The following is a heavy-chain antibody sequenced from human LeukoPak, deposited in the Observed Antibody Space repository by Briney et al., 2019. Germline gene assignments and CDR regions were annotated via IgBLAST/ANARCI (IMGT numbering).Heavy chain of an antibody. V-gene: IGHV1-69*06. CDR2: IIPIFGTI. D-gene: IGHD3-3*01. CDR1: GCTFSTQG. J-gene: IGHJ6*03. Sequence: SSEKVSCKASGCTFSTQGISWLRQAPGQGLEWKGRIIPIFGTINYAQKFQGRVTITAHKSTSAVHMDLSSLRSEDAAGYYCARGFGVHYYYYMDVWDEGTTVIAS. CDR3: ARGFGVHYYYYMDV.